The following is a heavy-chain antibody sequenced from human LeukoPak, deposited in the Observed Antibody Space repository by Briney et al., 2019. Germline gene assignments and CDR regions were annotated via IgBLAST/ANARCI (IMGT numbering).Heavy chain of an antibody. J-gene: IGHJ4*02. V-gene: IGHV1-2*02. CDR3: ARGGLAIFGVVARGGDY. D-gene: IGHD3-3*01. CDR2: INSNSGGT. Sequence: ASVKVSCKASGYTFTGYYMHWVRQAPGQGLEWMGWINSNSGGTNYAQKFQGRVTMTRDTSISTAYMELSRLRSDDTAVYYCARGGLAIFGVVARGGDYWGQGTLVTVSS. CDR1: GYTFTGYY.